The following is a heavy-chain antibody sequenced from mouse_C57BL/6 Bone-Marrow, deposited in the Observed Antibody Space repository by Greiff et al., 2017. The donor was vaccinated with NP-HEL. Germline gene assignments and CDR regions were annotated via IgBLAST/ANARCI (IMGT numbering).Heavy chain of an antibody. CDR1: GYAFSSSW. D-gene: IGHD2-3*01. Sequence: LVESGPELVKPGASVKISCKASGYAFSSSWMNWVKQRPGKGLEWIGGIYPGDGDTNYNGKFKGKATLTADKSSSTAYMQLSSLTSEDSAVYFCVDGYYVAWFAYWGQGTLVTVSA. V-gene: IGHV1-82*01. CDR2: IYPGDGDT. J-gene: IGHJ3*01. CDR3: VDGYYVAWFAY.